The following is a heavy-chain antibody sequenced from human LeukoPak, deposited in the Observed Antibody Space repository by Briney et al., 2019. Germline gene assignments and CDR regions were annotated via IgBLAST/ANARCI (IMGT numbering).Heavy chain of an antibody. D-gene: IGHD3-3*01. J-gene: IGHJ5*02. Sequence: GGSLRLSCAASGFTFSSYGMHWVRQAPGKGLEWVAFIRYDGSNKYCADSVKGRFTISRDNSKNTLYLQMNSLRAEDTAVYYCAKASFWSGYYPPFDPWGQGTLVTVSS. V-gene: IGHV3-30*02. CDR1: GFTFSSYG. CDR3: AKASFWSGYYPPFDP. CDR2: IRYDGSNK.